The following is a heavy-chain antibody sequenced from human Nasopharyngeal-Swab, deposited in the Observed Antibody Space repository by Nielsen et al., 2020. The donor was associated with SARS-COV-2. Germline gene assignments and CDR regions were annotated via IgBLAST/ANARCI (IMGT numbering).Heavy chain of an antibody. D-gene: IGHD3-22*01. CDR3: ARGSNGYDTSGFDY. Sequence: ASVKVSCKASGYTFTNYAMNWVRQAPGQGLEWMGWINTNTGNPMYAQGFTGRFVFSLDTSVSTAYLQIRSLKAEDTAVYYCARGSNGYDTSGFDYWDQGTLATVSS. J-gene: IGHJ4*02. CDR1: GYTFTNYA. V-gene: IGHV7-4-1*01. CDR2: INTNTGNP.